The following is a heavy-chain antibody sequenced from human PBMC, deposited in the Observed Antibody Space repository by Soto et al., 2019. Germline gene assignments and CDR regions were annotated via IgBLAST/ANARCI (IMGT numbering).Heavy chain of an antibody. CDR2: IYYSGST. J-gene: IGHJ6*02. V-gene: IGHV4-59*01. CDR1: GGSINSYY. Sequence: SETLSLTCSVSGGSINSYYWSWIRQPPGKGLEWIGYIYYSGSTSYNPSLKSRVTISVDTSKNRFSLKLNSVSAADTAVYYCARGWGNGDYYYYGLDVWGQGTTVTVSS. CDR3: ARGWGNGDYYYYGLDV. D-gene: IGHD3-16*01.